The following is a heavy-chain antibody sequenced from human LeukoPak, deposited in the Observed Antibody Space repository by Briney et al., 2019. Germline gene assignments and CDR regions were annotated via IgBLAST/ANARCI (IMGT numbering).Heavy chain of an antibody. CDR2: ISGSSSIL. CDR3: ARDIQLST. V-gene: IGHV3-48*01. CDR1: GFTFSSYS. J-gene: IGHJ3*01. D-gene: IGHD5-24*01. Sequence: PGGSLRLSCAASGFTFSSYSMNWVRQAPGKGLEWVSYISGSSSILYYTDSVKGRFTISRDNAKNTLYLQTNSLRAEDTAIYYCARDIQLSTWGLGTMVTVSS.